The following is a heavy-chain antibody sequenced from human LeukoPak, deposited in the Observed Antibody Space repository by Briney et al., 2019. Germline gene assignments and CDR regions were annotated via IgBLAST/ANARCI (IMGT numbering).Heavy chain of an antibody. Sequence: QSGGSLRLSCAASGFSFSSYGMHWVRQAPGKGLEWVAVISYDGSNKYYADSVKGRFTISRDNSKNTLYLQMNSLRAEDTAVYYCAKATYKYATVITGTTTYNWFDPWGQGTLVTVSS. CDR2: ISYDGSNK. CDR3: AKATYKYATVITGTTTYNWFDP. J-gene: IGHJ5*02. D-gene: IGHD1-14*01. V-gene: IGHV3-30*18. CDR1: GFSFSSYG.